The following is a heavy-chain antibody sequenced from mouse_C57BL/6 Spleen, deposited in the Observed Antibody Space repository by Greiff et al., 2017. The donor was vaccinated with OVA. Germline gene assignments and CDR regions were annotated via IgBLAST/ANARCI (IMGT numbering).Heavy chain of an antibody. CDR3: ARHEEGGDGYYLYYYAMDY. V-gene: IGHV1-62-2*01. CDR2: FYPGSGSI. D-gene: IGHD2-3*01. CDR1: GYTFTEYT. Sequence: QVQLKESGAELVKPGASVKLSCKASGYTFTEYTIHWVKQRSGQGLEWIGWFYPGSGSIKYTEKFKDKATLTADKSSSTVYMELSRLTSEDSAVYFCARHEEGGDGYYLYYYAMDYWGQGTSVTVSS. J-gene: IGHJ4*01.